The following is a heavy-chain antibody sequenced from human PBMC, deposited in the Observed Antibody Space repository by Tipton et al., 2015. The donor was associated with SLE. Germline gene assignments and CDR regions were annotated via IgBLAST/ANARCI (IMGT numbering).Heavy chain of an antibody. J-gene: IGHJ5*02. CDR3: ARDSSGMGYYWFDP. Sequence: TLSLTCSVSGDSISRHHWNWIRQPPGKGLEWIGEINHSGSTNYNPSLKSRVTISVDSSNNQFSLRLSSVTAADTAIYYCARDSSGMGYYWFDPWGQGTLVTVSS. CDR1: GDSISRHH. D-gene: IGHD3-10*01. CDR2: INHSGST. V-gene: IGHV4-34*01.